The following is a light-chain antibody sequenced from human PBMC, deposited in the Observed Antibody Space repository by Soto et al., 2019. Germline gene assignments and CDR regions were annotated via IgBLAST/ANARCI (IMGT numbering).Light chain of an antibody. J-gene: IGKJ2*01. Sequence: EIVLTQSPASLSFSPGERATLSCRASQSISSYLGWYQQKPGQAPRLLIYDASNRATGVPARFSGSGSGTDFTLTISSLEPGDFAVYYCQQRSSWPLTFGQGTKLEIK. CDR1: QSISSY. V-gene: IGKV3-11*01. CDR3: QQRSSWPLT. CDR2: DAS.